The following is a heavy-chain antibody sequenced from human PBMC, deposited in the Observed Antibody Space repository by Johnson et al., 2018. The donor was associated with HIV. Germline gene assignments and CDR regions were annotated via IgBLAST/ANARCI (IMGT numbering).Heavy chain of an antibody. CDR2: ISSDGSNK. Sequence: QVHLVESGGGVVQPGRSLRLSCAASGFTFSNYAIHWVRQAPGKGLEWVAVISSDGSNKYHADSVKCRFTISRDNSKNTLSLQINSLRAEDTAVYFCARDHPSGSSSSEPRVAFDIWGQGTMVIVSS. CDR1: GFTFSNYA. D-gene: IGHD6-6*01. V-gene: IGHV3-30*04. J-gene: IGHJ3*02. CDR3: ARDHPSGSSSSEPRVAFDI.